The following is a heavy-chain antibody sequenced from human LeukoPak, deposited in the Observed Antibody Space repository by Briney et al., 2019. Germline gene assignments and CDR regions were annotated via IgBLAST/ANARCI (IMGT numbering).Heavy chain of an antibody. CDR2: TRYDGSNK. CDR1: GFTFSSYG. CDR3: ARHSHILTGYYTGRGVSFSGRRFDY. Sequence: GGSLRLSCAASGFTFSSYGMYWVRQAPGKGLEWVAFTRYDGSNKYYAGSVKGRFTISRDNSKNTLYLKMNSLRAEDTAVYYCARHSHILTGYYTGRGVSFSGRRFDYWGQGTLVTVSS. V-gene: IGHV3-30*02. D-gene: IGHD3-9*01. J-gene: IGHJ4*02.